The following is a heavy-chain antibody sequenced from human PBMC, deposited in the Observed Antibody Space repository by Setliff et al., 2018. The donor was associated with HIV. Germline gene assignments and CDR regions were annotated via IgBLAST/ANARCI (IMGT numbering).Heavy chain of an antibody. CDR3: TRDQRKVVVTPDAFDI. CDR2: ISYDGSNK. Sequence: GGSLRLSCTASGFNINSYNMNWVRQAPGKGLEWVAVISYDGSNKYYADSVKGRFTISRDDSKSIAYLQMNSLKTEDTAVYYCTRDQRKVVVTPDAFDIWGQGTMVTVSS. D-gene: IGHD2-21*02. V-gene: IGHV3-30-3*01. CDR1: GFNINSYN. J-gene: IGHJ3*02.